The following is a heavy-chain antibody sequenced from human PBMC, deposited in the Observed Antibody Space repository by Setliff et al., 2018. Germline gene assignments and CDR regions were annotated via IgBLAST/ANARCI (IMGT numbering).Heavy chain of an antibody. J-gene: IGHJ4*02. CDR2: SRNKANSYTI. V-gene: IGHV3-72*01. D-gene: IGHD2-8*01. Sequence: GSLRLSCATSGFTFSDHHMDWVRQAPGKGLEWVGRSRNKANSYTIGYAASVKGRFTISRDLPKNSVYLQMNSLRAEDAAVYYCATSDWYAAFDHWGQGTLVTVSS. CDR1: GFTFSDHH. CDR3: ATSDWYAAFDH.